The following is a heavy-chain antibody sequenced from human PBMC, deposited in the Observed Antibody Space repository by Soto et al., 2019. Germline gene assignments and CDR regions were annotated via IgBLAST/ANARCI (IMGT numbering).Heavy chain of an antibody. Sequence: PGGSLRLSCAASGFTFSSYAMSWVRQAPGKGLEWVSAISGSGGSTYYADSVKGRFTISRDNSKNTLYLQMNSLRAEDTAVYYCAKGLRVVPAAIDYYYYYMDGWGKGTTVTVSS. CDR2: ISGSGGST. J-gene: IGHJ6*03. CDR3: AKGLRVVPAAIDYYYYYMDG. V-gene: IGHV3-23*01. CDR1: GFTFSSYA. D-gene: IGHD2-2*02.